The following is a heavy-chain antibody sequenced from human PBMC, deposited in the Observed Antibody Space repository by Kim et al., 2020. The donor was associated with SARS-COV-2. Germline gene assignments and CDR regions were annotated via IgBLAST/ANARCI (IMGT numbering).Heavy chain of an antibody. CDR1: GFTFSNYG. CDR3: AKNGGSESATSPWTPFDH. V-gene: IGHV3-30*18. Sequence: GGSLRLSCAASGFTFSNYGMHWLRQAPGKGPEWLAVISYDGDNKYYAESVKGRFTISRDNSKNTLYLQMNSLKAEDTAVYYCAKNGGSESATSPWTPFDHWGQGTLVPVSS. J-gene: IGHJ4*02. CDR2: ISYDGDNK. D-gene: IGHD3-10*01.